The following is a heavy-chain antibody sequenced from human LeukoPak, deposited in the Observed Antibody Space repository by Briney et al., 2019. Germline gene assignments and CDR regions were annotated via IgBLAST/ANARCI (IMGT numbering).Heavy chain of an antibody. CDR2: IIPIFGTA. Sequence: SSVKVSCKASGGTFSSYAISWLRQAPGQGLEWMGGIIPIFGTANYAQKFQGRVTITTDESTSTAYMELSSLRSEDTAVYYCARSGIAAATRVLPYYYYYYMDVWGKGTTVTVSS. CDR3: ARSGIAAATRVLPYYYYYYMDV. J-gene: IGHJ6*03. D-gene: IGHD6-25*01. V-gene: IGHV1-69*05. CDR1: GGTFSSYA.